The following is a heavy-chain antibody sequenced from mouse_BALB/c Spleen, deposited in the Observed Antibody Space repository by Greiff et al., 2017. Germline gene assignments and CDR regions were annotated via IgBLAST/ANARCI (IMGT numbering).Heavy chain of an antibody. CDR3: ARSLYVDY. V-gene: IGHV14-3*02. CDR1: GFNIKDTY. J-gene: IGHJ2*01. D-gene: IGHD6-2*01. CDR2: IDPANGNT. Sequence: EVQLQQSGAELVKPGASVKLSCTASGFNIKDTYMHWVKQRPEQGLEWIGRIDPANGNTKYDPKFQGKATITADTSSNTASLQLSSLTSEDTAVYYCARSLYVDYWGQGTTLTVSS.